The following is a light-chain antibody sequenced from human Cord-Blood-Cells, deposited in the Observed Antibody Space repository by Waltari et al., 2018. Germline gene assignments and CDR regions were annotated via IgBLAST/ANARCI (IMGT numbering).Light chain of an antibody. CDR3: QQYYSTPWT. V-gene: IGKV4-1*01. CDR2: WAS. J-gene: IGKJ1*01. CDR1: PSVLYSSNNKNY. Sequence: IVMTQSPDSLAVSLGERATIHCKSSPSVLYSSNNKNYLAWYQQKPGQPPKLHIYWASTRESGVPDRFSGSGSGTEFTLTISRLQAEDVAVYYCQQYYSTPWTFGQGTKVEIK.